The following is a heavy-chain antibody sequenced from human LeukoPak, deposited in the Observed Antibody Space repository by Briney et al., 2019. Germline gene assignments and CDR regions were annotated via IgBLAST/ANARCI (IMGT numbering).Heavy chain of an antibody. J-gene: IGHJ4*02. CDR1: GFTFSSYA. D-gene: IGHD3-3*01. CDR2: ISGSGGST. CDR3: AKDTSGLRFLEWLLWGHFDY. Sequence: GGSLRLSCAASGFTFSSYAMSWVRQAPGKGLEWVSAISGSGGSTYYADSVKGRFTISRDNSKNTLYLQMNSLRAEDTAVYYCAKDTSGLRFLEWLLWGHFDYWGQGTLVTVSS. V-gene: IGHV3-23*01.